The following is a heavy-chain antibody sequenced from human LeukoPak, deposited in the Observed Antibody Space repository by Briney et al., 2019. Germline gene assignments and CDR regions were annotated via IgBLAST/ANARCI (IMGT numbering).Heavy chain of an antibody. V-gene: IGHV3-23*01. Sequence: PGGSLRLSCAASGFTFSSYAMSWVRQAPGKGLEWVSAISGSGGSTYYAHSVKGRFTISRDNSKNTLYLQMNSLRAEDTAVYYCATRSLQKEVSDYWGQGTLVTVSS. J-gene: IGHJ4*02. D-gene: IGHD2-15*01. CDR1: GFTFSSYA. CDR2: ISGSGGST. CDR3: ATRSLQKEVSDY.